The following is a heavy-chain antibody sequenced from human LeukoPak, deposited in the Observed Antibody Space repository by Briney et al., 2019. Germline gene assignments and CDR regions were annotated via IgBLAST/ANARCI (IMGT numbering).Heavy chain of an antibody. Sequence: PSETLSLTCTVSGGSISSSSYYWGWIRQPPGKGLEWIGSIYYSGSTNYNPSLKSRVTISVDKSKNQFSLKLSSVTAADTAVYYCARVDKRTYGDYHGGDYWGQGTLVTVSS. CDR2: IYYSGST. CDR1: GGSISSSSYY. D-gene: IGHD4-17*01. V-gene: IGHV4-39*07. J-gene: IGHJ4*02. CDR3: ARVDKRTYGDYHGGDY.